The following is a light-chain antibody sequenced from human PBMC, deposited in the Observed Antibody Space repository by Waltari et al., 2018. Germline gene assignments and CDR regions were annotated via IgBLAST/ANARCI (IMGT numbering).Light chain of an antibody. J-gene: IGLJ3*02. CDR2: DVS. Sequence: QSALTQPASVSGSPGQSITISCTGASSDVGRYNYVSWYQQYPGTAPKLIIYDVSNRPSGVSNRFSGSKSGNTASLTISGLQAEYEADYYCSSYTSSSTLVFGGGTKLTVL. CDR1: SSDVGRYNY. CDR3: SSYTSSSTLV. V-gene: IGLV2-14*03.